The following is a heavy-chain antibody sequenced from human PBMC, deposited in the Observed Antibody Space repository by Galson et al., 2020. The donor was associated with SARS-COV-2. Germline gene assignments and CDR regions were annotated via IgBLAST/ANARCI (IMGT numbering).Heavy chain of an antibody. V-gene: IGHV7-4-1*02. D-gene: IGHD2-21*02. Sequence: ASVKVSCKTSGYPFSNYAMNWVRQAPGQGLAWMGWINTNTGNPMFGPAFRGRFAFSVDTSVSTAYLQINDLKAGDTAVYYGVSRSGPGSCTSSDCYDYWGQGTLVTVS. CDR2: INTNTGNP. CDR1: GYPFSNYA. J-gene: IGHJ4*02. CDR3: VSRSGPGSCTSSDCYDY.